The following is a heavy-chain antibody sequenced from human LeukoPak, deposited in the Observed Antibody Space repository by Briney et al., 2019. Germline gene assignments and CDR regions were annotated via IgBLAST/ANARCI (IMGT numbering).Heavy chain of an antibody. V-gene: IGHV3-23*01. Sequence: PGGSLRLSCAVSGFTFSSFTMTWVRQAPGKGLEWVAAIGGRGTSTYYADSLEGRFTIARDNSKDMVYLQMNSLKVEDTAIYYCEKEGGAWGQGTQVTVSS. D-gene: IGHD3-16*01. J-gene: IGHJ5*02. CDR3: EKEGGA. CDR2: IGGRGTST. CDR1: GFTFSSFT.